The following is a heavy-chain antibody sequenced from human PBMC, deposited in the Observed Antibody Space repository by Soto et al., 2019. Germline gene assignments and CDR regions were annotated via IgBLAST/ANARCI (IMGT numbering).Heavy chain of an antibody. V-gene: IGHV3-30*18. Sequence: QVQLVESGGGVVQPGRSLTLSCAASGFTFSDNAMYWVRQVPGKGLEWVSVISYDGSRKYYGDSVKGRFTISRDNSKNTMYLQMNSRRGDDTAVYYCAKGDGAGHYYGMDVWGQGTTVTVSS. CDR1: GFTFSDNA. CDR2: ISYDGSRK. J-gene: IGHJ6*02. CDR3: AKGDGAGHYYGMDV. D-gene: IGHD6-19*01.